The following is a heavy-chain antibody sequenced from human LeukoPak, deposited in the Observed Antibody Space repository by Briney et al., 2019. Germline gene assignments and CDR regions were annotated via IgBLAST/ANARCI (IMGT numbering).Heavy chain of an antibody. V-gene: IGHV1-8*02. CDR1: GYTFTSYD. J-gene: IGHJ4*02. CDR2: MNPNSGNT. Sequence: ASVKVSCKASGYTFTSYDINWVRQATGQGLEWMGWMNPNSGNTGYAQKFQGRVTMTRDTSISTAYMELSRLRSDDTAVYSCARVVVSVTGEWRLYDYWGQGTLVTVSS. D-gene: IGHD7-27*01. CDR3: ARVVVSVTGEWRLYDY.